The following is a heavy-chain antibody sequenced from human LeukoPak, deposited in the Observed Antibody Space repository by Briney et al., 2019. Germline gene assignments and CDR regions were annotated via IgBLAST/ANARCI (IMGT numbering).Heavy chain of an antibody. CDR3: ARGWLAETTVVTPYNY. CDR1: GGTFINYA. J-gene: IGHJ4*02. V-gene: IGHV1-69*13. CDR2: IIPIFGKA. D-gene: IGHD4-23*01. Sequence: SVKVSCKASGGTFINYAINWVRQAPGQGLEWMGGIIPIFGKANYAQKFQGRVTITADESTRTAYMELSSLRSEDTAVYYCARGWLAETTVVTPYNYWGRGTLVSVSS.